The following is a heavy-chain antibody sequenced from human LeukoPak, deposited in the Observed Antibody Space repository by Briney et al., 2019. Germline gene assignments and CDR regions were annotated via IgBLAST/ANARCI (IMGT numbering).Heavy chain of an antibody. Sequence: SQTLSLTCTVSGGSISSGDYYWSWIRQPPGKGLEWIGYIYYSGSTYYNPSLKSRVTISVDTSKNQFSLKLSSVTAADTAVYYCARGITMIVVVDYWGQGTLVTVSS. CDR2: IYYSGST. D-gene: IGHD3-22*01. J-gene: IGHJ4*02. CDR3: ARGITMIVVVDY. CDR1: GGSISSGDYY. V-gene: IGHV4-30-4*01.